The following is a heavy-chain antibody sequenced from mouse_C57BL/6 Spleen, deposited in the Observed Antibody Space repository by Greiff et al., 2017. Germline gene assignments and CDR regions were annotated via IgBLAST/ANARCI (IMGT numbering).Heavy chain of an antibody. D-gene: IGHD1-1*01. CDR2: IRLKSDNYAT. CDR1: GFTFSNYW. CDR3: TGTYYYGSWYFDV. Sequence: DVKLVESGGGLVQPGGSMKLSCVASGFTFSNYWMNWVRQSPEKGLEWVAQIRLKSDNYATHYAESVKGRFTISRDDSKSGVYLQMNNLRAEDTGIYSCTGTYYYGSWYFDVWGTGTTVTVSS. J-gene: IGHJ1*03. V-gene: IGHV6-3*01.